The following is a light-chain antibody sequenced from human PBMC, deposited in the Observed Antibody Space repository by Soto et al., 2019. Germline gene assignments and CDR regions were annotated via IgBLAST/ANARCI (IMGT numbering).Light chain of an antibody. CDR2: DAS. J-gene: IGKJ4*01. CDR3: QKRSSWPLA. CDR1: QSVSSY. V-gene: IGKV3-11*01. Sequence: EIVLTQSPATLSLSPGERATLSCRASQSVSSYLVWFQQKPGQTPRLLIYDASKRATGIPARFSGSGSGTDFTLTVSSLEPEDFAVYYCQKRSSWPLAFGGGTKVDIK.